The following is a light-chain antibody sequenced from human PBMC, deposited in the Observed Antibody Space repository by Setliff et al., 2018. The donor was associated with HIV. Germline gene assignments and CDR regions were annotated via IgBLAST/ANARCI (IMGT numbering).Light chain of an antibody. Sequence: DIQMTQFPSTLSASVGDRVTITCRASQSISNWLAWYQQRPGKAPKLLIYKASTLATGVPSRFSGSGSGAEFTLTINSLQPDDFATYYCQQYDSNLYTFGQGTKVDIK. V-gene: IGKV1-5*03. CDR3: QQYDSNLYT. CDR1: QSISNW. CDR2: KAS. J-gene: IGKJ2*01.